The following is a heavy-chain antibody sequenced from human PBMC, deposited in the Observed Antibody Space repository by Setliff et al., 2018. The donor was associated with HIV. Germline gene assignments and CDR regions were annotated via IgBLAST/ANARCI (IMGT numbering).Heavy chain of an antibody. CDR1: GGSINIGSFY. Sequence: SETLSLTCTVSGGSINIGSFYWSWIRQPAGKGPEWLGHVYTSGNTYYDPSLASRVALSLDRSKNQFSLKLDSVTAADTALYCCARGRGAWFEGSWFDPWGQGILVTVSS. J-gene: IGHJ5*02. CDR3: ARGRGAWFEGSWFDP. D-gene: IGHD6-19*01. CDR2: VYTSGNT. V-gene: IGHV4-61*09.